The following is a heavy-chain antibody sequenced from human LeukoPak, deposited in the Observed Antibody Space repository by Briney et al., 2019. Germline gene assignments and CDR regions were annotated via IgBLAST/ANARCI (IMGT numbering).Heavy chain of an antibody. CDR2: IIHIFGTA. D-gene: IGHD3-22*01. J-gene: IGHJ5*02. CDR1: GGTFSSYA. CDR3: ARDRLDSSGYYYEMGFDP. V-gene: IGHV1-69*05. Sequence: SVKVSCKASGGTFSSYAISWVRQAPGQGLEWMGGIIHIFGTANYAQKFQGRVTITTDESTSTAYMELSSLRSEDTAVYYCARDRLDSSGYYYEMGFDPWGQGTLVTVSS.